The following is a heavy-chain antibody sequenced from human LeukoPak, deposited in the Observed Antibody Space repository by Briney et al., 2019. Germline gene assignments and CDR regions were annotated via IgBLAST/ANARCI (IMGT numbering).Heavy chain of an antibody. CDR1: GFTSISYA. CDR2: ISGDGGDT. V-gene: IGHV3-23*01. Sequence: QPGGSLRLSCAASGFTSISYAMNWGRQAPGKGLEWVSTISGDGGDTHYADSVRGRFTISRANSKKTLFIQMNSLRAEDTAVYYCGKSGSRDWDYFEYCGQGTLVTASS. CDR3: GKSGSRDWDYFEY. D-gene: IGHD6-19*01. J-gene: IGHJ4*02.